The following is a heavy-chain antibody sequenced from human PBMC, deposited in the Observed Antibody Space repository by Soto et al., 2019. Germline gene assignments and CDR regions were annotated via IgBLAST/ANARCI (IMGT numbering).Heavy chain of an antibody. Sequence: EVQLVESGGGLVKPGGSLRLSCAASGFSFTSAWMNWVRQIPGKGLELVGRIKTNIDGGATDYSAPVKGRFTISRDDSKDTVYLQMNSLKTEDTAVYYCTTGRGGSAYVPVAYWGQGALVTVSS. CDR1: GFSFTSAW. J-gene: IGHJ4*02. D-gene: IGHD5-12*01. V-gene: IGHV3-15*07. CDR2: IKTNIDGGAT. CDR3: TTGRGGSAYVPVAY.